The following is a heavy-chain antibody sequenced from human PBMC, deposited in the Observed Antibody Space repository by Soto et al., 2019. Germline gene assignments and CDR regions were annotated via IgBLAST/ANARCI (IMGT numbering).Heavy chain of an antibody. D-gene: IGHD1-1*01. Sequence: ASVKVSCKVSGYTLTELSMHWVRQAPGKGLEWMGGFDPEDGETIYAQKFQGRVTMTEDTSTDTAYMELSSLRSEDTAVYYCATTPYNWNDRNYYYGMDVWGQGTTVTVSS. V-gene: IGHV1-24*01. J-gene: IGHJ6*02. CDR1: GYTLTELS. CDR2: FDPEDGET. CDR3: ATTPYNWNDRNYYYGMDV.